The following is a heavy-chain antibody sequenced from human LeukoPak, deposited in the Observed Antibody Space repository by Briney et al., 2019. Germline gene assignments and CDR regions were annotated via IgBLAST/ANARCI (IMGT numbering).Heavy chain of an antibody. CDR2: ISSSSLTI. D-gene: IGHD4-17*01. J-gene: IGHJ2*01. CDR1: GFTFSTYS. CDR3: AKDMGSGDSVYWYFDL. V-gene: IGHV3-48*02. Sequence: GGSLRLSCEASGFTFSTYSMNWVRQAPGKGLEWVSFISSSSLTIYYADSVKGRFTISRDNAKNSLYLQVNSLRDEDTAVYYCAKDMGSGDSVYWYFDLWGRGTLVTVSS.